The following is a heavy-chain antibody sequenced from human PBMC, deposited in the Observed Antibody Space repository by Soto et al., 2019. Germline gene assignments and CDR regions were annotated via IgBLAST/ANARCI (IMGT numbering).Heavy chain of an antibody. CDR3: ARAGLPPYYYYGMDV. D-gene: IGHD4-17*01. Sequence: EVQLVESGGGLVKPGGSLRLSCAASGFTFSSYSMNWVRQAPGKGLEWVSSISSSSSYIYYADSVKGRFTISRDNAKNSLYLQMNSLRAEDTAVYYCARAGLPPYYYYGMDVWGQGTTVTVSS. CDR1: GFTFSSYS. V-gene: IGHV3-21*01. CDR2: ISSSSSYI. J-gene: IGHJ6*02.